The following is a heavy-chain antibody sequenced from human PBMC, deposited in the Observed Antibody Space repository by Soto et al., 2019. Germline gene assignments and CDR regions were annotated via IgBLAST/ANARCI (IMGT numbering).Heavy chain of an antibody. J-gene: IGHJ3*02. V-gene: IGHV5-51*01. CDR2: IYPSDFDT. CDR1: GYRFSSQW. Sequence: GESLKISFKVSGYRFSSQWIGWVRQMPGKGLEWMGIIYPSDFDTRYSPTLQGQVTISADKSTSTAYLQWRSLKASDTAIYYCVVELSTAFDIWGQGTLVTVSS. D-gene: IGHD1-7*01. CDR3: VVELSTAFDI.